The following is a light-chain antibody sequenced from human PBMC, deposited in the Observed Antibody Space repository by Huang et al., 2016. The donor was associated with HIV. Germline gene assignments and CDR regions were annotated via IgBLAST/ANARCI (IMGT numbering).Light chain of an antibody. CDR2: AAS. J-gene: IGKJ1*01. CDR3: QQYCTYPRT. V-gene: IGKV1-8*01. CDR1: QGISSY. Sequence: AIRITQSPSSLPASTGDRVTITCRASQGISSYLAWYHQEPGRAPRLLIYAASTLQSGVPSRFSGSGSGADFALTISGLQSEDFATYYCQQYCTYPRTFGQGTKLEIK.